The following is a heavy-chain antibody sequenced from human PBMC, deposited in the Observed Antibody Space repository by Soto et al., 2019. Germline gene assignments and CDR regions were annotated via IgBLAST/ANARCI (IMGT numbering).Heavy chain of an antibody. CDR2: IYPGDSDT. CDR1: GYSFTIYW. V-gene: IGHV5-51*01. J-gene: IGHJ3*02. D-gene: IGHD2-2*01. Sequence: GESLKISCKGSGYSFTIYWIGCVLQMPGKGLEWMGIIYPGDSDTRYSPSFQGQVTISADKSISTAYLQWSSLKASDTAMYYCARLHCSSTSCNGRSFDIWGQGTMVTVSS. CDR3: ARLHCSSTSCNGRSFDI.